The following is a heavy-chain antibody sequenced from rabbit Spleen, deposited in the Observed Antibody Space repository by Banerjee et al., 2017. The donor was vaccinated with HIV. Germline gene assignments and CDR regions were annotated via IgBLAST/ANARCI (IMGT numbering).Heavy chain of an antibody. CDR1: GFSFSSTYW. CDR3: ARPYYTYSGMDL. CDR2: VWSGSGTT. Sequence: QSLEESGGDLITPGGTLTLTCTASGFSFSSTYWICWVRQAPGKGLEWIGCVWSGSGTTYYASWAKGRFTISGTSSTTVTLQMTSLTAADTATYFCARPYYTYSGMDLWGQGTLVTVS. J-gene: IGHJ6*01. V-gene: IGHV1S40*01. D-gene: IGHD8-1*01.